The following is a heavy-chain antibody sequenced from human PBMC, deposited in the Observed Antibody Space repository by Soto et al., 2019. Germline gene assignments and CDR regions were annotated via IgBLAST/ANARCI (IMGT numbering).Heavy chain of an antibody. V-gene: IGHV3-21*01. CDR2: ISSSSSYI. CDR3: ARDIYLRDPFFDY. D-gene: IGHD2-21*01. J-gene: IGHJ4*02. CDR1: VFPFKSYS. Sequence: ADSLRLSCAASVFPFKSYSMNWVRKAPGKGLEWVSSISSSSSYIYYADSVKGRFTISRDNAKNSLYLQMNSLRAEDTAVYYCARDIYLRDPFFDYWGQGKRVTVS.